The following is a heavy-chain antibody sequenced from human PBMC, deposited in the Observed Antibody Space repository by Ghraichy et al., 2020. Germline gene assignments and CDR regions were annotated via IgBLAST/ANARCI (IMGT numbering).Heavy chain of an antibody. V-gene: IGHV4-59*01. CDR1: GGSISSYY. J-gene: IGHJ4*02. Sequence: SQTLSLTCTVSGGSISSYYWSWIRQPPGKGLEWIGYIYYSGSTNYNPSLKSRVTISVDTSKNQFSLKLSSVTAADTAVYYCASDYYDILTGYRTFDCWGQPTLVTVSS. D-gene: IGHD3-9*01. CDR3: ASDYYDILTGYRTFDC. CDR2: IYYSGST.